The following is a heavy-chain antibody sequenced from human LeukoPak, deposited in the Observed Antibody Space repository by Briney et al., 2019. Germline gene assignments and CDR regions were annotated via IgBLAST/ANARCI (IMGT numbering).Heavy chain of an antibody. CDR1: GFTFSSYA. Sequence: GGSLRLSCAASGFTFSSYAMHWVRQAPGKGLEYVSAISSNGGSTYYANPVKGRFTISRDNSKNTLYLQMNSLRAEDTAVYYCAKPIGPAWFGDSYGTFDPWGQGTLVTVSS. CDR2: ISSNGGST. D-gene: IGHD5-18*01. J-gene: IGHJ5*02. CDR3: AKPIGPAWFGDSYGTFDP. V-gene: IGHV3-64*01.